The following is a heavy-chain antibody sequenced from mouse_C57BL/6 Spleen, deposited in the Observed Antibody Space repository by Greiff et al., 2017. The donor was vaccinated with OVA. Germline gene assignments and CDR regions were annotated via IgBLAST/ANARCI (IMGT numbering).Heavy chain of an antibody. CDR3: ARRNYSNYLYAMDY. CDR1: GYTFTDYN. Sequence: EVQLQQSGPELVKPGASVKLSCKASGYTFTDYNMHWVKQSPGKSLEWIGYINPNNGGTSYNQKFKGKATLTVNNSTSTAYMVLRILTSKDSAVYYCARRNYSNYLYAMDYWGQGTSVTVSS. D-gene: IGHD2-5*01. J-gene: IGHJ4*01. CDR2: INPNNGGT. V-gene: IGHV1-22*01.